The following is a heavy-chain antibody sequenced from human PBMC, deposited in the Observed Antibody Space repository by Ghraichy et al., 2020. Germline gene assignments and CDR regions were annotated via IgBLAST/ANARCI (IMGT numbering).Heavy chain of an antibody. CDR2: IKQDGSEK. Sequence: GESLNISCAASGFTFSNYWMSWVRQAPGKGLEWVANIKQDGSEKYYLDSVKGRLTISRDNAKNSLYLQMNSLRAEDTAVYYCARDQMVRGAFDYYYYYGMDVWGQGTTVTVSS. V-gene: IGHV3-7*01. CDR3: ARDQMVRGAFDYYYYYGMDV. D-gene: IGHD3-10*01. CDR1: GFTFSNYW. J-gene: IGHJ6*02.